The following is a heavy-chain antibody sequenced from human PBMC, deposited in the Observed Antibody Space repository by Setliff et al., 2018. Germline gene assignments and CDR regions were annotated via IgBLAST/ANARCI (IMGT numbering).Heavy chain of an antibody. V-gene: IGHV4-34*01. J-gene: IGHJ4*02. CDR3: ARDPSSVAARPGY. CDR2: INHSGST. CDR1: GDSFSDYY. D-gene: IGHD6-6*01. Sequence: SETLSLTCAVYGDSFSDYYWGWIRQPPGKGLEWIAEINHSGSTNYNPSLKSRVTISVDTTKNQFSLQLNSVTAADTAVYYCARDPSSVAARPGYWGQGTLVTVSS.